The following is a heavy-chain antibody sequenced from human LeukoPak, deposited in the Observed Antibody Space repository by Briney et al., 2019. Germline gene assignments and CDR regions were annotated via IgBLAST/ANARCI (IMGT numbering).Heavy chain of an antibody. V-gene: IGHV4-30-2*01. D-gene: IGHD2-2*01. CDR1: GGSISRGGEF. J-gene: IGHJ5*02. Sequence: SETLSLTCAVSGGSISRGGEFWGWFRQPPGRGLGGFGHIYHSGSTYYNPSLKSRVSMSVDRSKNQFSLNLSSVTAADTAVYYCARGRQIVDVPAAMIAFDPWGQGTLVTVSS. CDR2: IYHSGST. CDR3: ARGRQIVDVPAAMIAFDP.